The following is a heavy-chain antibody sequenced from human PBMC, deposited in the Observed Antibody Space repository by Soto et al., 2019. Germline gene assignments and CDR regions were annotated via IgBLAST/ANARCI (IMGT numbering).Heavy chain of an antibody. V-gene: IGHV3-33*01. CDR1: GFTFSNYG. CDR3: ARDDEYSGNGMDV. CDR2: ILNDGSNR. Sequence: QVQLVESGGGVVQPGRSLTLSCAASGFTFSNYGMHWVRQAPGKGLEWVAVILNDGSNRYHADSVKDRFTISRDNSKNTLYVQMNSLSAEDTAVYYCARDDEYSGNGMDVWGQGTTVTVS. J-gene: IGHJ6*02. D-gene: IGHD3-10*01.